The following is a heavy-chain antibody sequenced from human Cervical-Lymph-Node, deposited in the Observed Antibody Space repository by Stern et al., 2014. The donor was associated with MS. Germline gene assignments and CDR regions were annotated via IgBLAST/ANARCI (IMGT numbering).Heavy chain of an antibody. CDR1: GG. D-gene: IGHD3-10*01. V-gene: IGHV1-69*12. J-gene: IGHJ5*02. CDR2: VIPFVTTS. Sequence: QDQLVQSGAVVKKPGSSVKVSCKASGGISWVRQAPGQGLEWMGGVIPFVTTSHYAQKFQGRVTVTADPSANTTYLELTSLTSDDTAIYYCARGTGDNWFDPWGQGTLVTVSS. CDR3: ARGTGDNWFDP.